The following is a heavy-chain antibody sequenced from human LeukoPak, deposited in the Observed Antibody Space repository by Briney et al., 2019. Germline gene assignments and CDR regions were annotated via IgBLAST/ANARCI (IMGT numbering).Heavy chain of an antibody. J-gene: IGHJ4*02. D-gene: IGHD1-26*01. V-gene: IGHV3-23*01. CDR3: AKDVGKWETLHFFDY. CDR2: TSGSGAST. Sequence: GALRLSCLTSGFTFSTNAMSWVRQAPGKGLEWISGTSGSGASTYYADSVTGRFTISRDNSRNTLYLQMNSLRGDDTAVYYCAKDVGKWETLHFFDYWGQGTLVTVSS. CDR1: GFTFSTNA.